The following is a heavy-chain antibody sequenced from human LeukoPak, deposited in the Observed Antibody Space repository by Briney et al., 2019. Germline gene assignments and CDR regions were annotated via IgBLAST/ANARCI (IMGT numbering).Heavy chain of an antibody. J-gene: IGHJ3*02. D-gene: IGHD3-3*02. CDR3: ARHFPFDI. Sequence: KTSETLSLTCTVSGGSISSGDYYWSWIRQPPGKGLEWIGYIYYSGSTNYNPSLKSRVTISVDTSKNQFSLKLSSVTAADTAVYYCARHFPFDIWGQGTMVTVSS. CDR2: IYYSGST. CDR1: GGSISSGDYY. V-gene: IGHV4-61*08.